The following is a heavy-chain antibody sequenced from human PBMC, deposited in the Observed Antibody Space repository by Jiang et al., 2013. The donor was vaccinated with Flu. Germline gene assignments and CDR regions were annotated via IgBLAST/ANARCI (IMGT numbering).Heavy chain of an antibody. Sequence: VQLLESGGGLVQPGGSLRLSCAASGFTVSSNSMSWVRQAPGKGLEWVSDIFSGGSTYYADSVKGTFTISRDNSKNTLYLQMNSLRAEDTAVYYCTRGTGTTWGPLGNWGQGTLVTVSS. J-gene: IGHJ4*02. CDR1: GFTVSSNS. CDR3: TRGTGTTWGPLGN. D-gene: IGHD1-7*01. V-gene: IGHV3-66*01. CDR2: IFSGGST.